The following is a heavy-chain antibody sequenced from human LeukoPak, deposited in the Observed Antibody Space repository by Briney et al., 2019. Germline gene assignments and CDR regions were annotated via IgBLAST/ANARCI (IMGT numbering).Heavy chain of an antibody. CDR1: GGSFSGYY. J-gene: IGHJ6*03. CDR3: ARFRIAARLRYYYYMDV. CDR2: INHSGST. D-gene: IGHD6-6*01. V-gene: IGHV4-34*01. Sequence: KTSETQSLTCAVYGGSFSGYYWSWIRQPPGKGLEWIGEINHSGSTNYNPSLKSRVTISVDTSKNQFSLKLSSVTAADTAVYYCARFRIAARLRYYYYMDVWGKGTTVTVSS.